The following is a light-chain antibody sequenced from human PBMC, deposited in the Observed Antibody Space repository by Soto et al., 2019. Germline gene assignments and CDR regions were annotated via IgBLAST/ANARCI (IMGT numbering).Light chain of an antibody. CDR2: AAS. CDR1: QGISSW. V-gene: IGKV1-12*01. J-gene: IGKJ2*01. Sequence: DIPMTQSPSSVSASVGDRVTITCRASQGISSWLAWYQQKPGKAPKLLIYAASSLQSEVPSRFSGSGSGTHFTLTISSLQPEDSATYYCLQSDSFPHTFGQGTKLDIK. CDR3: LQSDSFPHT.